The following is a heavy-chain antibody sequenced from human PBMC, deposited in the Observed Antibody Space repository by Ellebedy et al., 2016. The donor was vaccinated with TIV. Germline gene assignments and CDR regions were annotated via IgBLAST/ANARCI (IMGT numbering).Heavy chain of an antibody. V-gene: IGHV3-33*01. CDR2: IWYDGSNK. J-gene: IGHJ6*02. CDR1: GFSFSSYG. CDR3: ARETGMDV. D-gene: IGHD3-9*01. Sequence: GESLKISCAASGFSFSSYGMHWVRQAPGKGLEWVAVIWYDGSNKYYGDSVKGRFTISRDNSKNTLYLQMDSLRDEDTAVYYCARETGMDVWGQGTTVTVSS.